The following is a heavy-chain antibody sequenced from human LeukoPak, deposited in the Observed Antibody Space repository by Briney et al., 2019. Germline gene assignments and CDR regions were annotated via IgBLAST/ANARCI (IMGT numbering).Heavy chain of an antibody. V-gene: IGHV4-59*01. D-gene: IGHD3-22*01. CDR3: AREGYSGYSLFFDY. J-gene: IGHJ4*02. CDR1: GGSISSYY. CDR2: IYYSGST. Sequence: SETLSLTCTVSGGSISSYYWSWIRQPPGKGLEWIGYIYYSGSTNCNPSLKSRVTISVDTSKNQFSLKLSSVTAADTAVYYCAREGYSGYSLFFDYWGQGTLVTVSS.